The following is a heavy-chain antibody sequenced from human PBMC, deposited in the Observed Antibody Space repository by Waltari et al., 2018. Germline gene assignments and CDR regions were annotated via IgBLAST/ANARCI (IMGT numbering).Heavy chain of an antibody. CDR3: ARADGITGTPHFDY. Sequence: QVQLQESGPGLVKPSETLSLTCTVSGGSIRSCHWSWFRPPPGKGLEWIGYIYYSGSTNYNPSLKSRVTISVDTSKNQFSLKLSSVTAADTAVYYCARADGITGTPHFDYWGQGTLVTVSS. D-gene: IGHD1-20*01. J-gene: IGHJ4*02. V-gene: IGHV4-59*01. CDR1: GGSIRSCH. CDR2: IYYSGST.